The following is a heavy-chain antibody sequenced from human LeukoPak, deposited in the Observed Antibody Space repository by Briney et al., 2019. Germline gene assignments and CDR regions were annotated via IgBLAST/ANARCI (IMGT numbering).Heavy chain of an antibody. D-gene: IGHD5-18*01. J-gene: IGHJ4*02. CDR2: FDPEDGET. CDR3: ATARGYRVYYFDY. Sequence: ATVKVSCKVSGYTLTELSIHWLRQPPGKGLEWMGGFDPEDGETIYAQKYQGRVTMTEDTSTDTAYMELSSLRSEDTAVYYGATARGYRVYYFDYWGQGTLVTVSS. CDR1: GYTLTELS. V-gene: IGHV1-24*01.